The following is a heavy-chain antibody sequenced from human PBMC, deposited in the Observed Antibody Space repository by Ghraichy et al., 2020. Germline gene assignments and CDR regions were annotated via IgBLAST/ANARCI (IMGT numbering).Heavy chain of an antibody. CDR2: INTNTGNP. V-gene: IGHV7-4-1*02. Sequence: ASVKVSCKASGYTFTSYAMNWVRQAPGQGLEWMGWINTNTGNPTYAQGFTGRFVFSLDTSVNTAYLQISSLKAEYTAVYYCARGSFDGLRFLEWLFFPPDYWGQGTLVTVSS. CDR3: ARGSFDGLRFLEWLFFPPDY. D-gene: IGHD3-3*01. J-gene: IGHJ4*02. CDR1: GYTFTSYA.